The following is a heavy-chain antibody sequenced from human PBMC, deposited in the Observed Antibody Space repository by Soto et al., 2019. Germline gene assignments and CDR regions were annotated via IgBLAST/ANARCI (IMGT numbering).Heavy chain of an antibody. J-gene: IGHJ6*02. CDR2: ISSSSSYI. CDR3: ARLCSGGSCYSGYYHYGMDV. D-gene: IGHD2-15*01. CDR1: GFTFSSYS. V-gene: IGHV3-21*01. Sequence: GGSLRLSCAASGFTFSSYSMNWVRQAPGKGLEWVSSISSSSSYIYYADSVKGRFTISRDNAKNSLYLQMNSLRAEDTAVYYCARLCSGGSCYSGYYHYGMDVWGQGTTVTVSS.